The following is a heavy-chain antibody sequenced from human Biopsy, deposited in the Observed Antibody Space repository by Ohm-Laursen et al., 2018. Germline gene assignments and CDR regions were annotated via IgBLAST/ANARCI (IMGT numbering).Heavy chain of an antibody. D-gene: IGHD3-10*01. CDR3: AHGSGSYYKWDF. V-gene: IGHV4-59*08. CDR1: GDSITRSY. CDR2: VFDRGTT. J-gene: IGHJ4*02. Sequence: SQTLSLTCTLSGDSITRSYWRWIRQSPGKGLEWIGHVFDRGTTNYNPSVRSRITMSEDTSKNQFSLKMTSVTAADTAIYYCAHGSGSYYKWDFWGQGILVTVSS.